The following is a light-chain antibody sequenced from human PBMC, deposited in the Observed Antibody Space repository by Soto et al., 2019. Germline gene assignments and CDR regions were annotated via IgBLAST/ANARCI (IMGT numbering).Light chain of an antibody. CDR3: QQYDNRPPLFT. J-gene: IGKJ3*01. CDR2: DAS. CDR1: QDISNY. V-gene: IGKV1-33*01. Sequence: DIQMTQSPSSLSASVGDRVTITCQASQDISNYLNWYQQKPGKAPKLLIYDASNLETGVPSSFSGSGSGTDFTFTISSLQPEDIATYYCQQYDNRPPLFTFGPGTKVDIK.